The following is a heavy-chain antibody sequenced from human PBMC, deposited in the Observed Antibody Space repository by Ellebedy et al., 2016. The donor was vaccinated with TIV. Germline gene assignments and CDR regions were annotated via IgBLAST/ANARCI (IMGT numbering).Heavy chain of an antibody. V-gene: IGHV1-24*01. D-gene: IGHD3-16*02. J-gene: IGHJ4*02. Sequence: AASVKVSCKVSGYTLTELSMHWVRQAPGKGLEWMGGFDPEDGETIYAQKFQGRVTMTEDTPTDTAYMELSSLRSEDTAGYYCATLLSHLDYWGQGTLVTVSS. CDR2: FDPEDGET. CDR3: ATLLSHLDY. CDR1: GYTLTELS.